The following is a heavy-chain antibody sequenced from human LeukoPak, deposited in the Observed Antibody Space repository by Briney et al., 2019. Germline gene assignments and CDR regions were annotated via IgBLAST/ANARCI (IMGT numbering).Heavy chain of an antibody. CDR1: GFTFSNAW. CDR3: ARDSGDSSGYYPGY. V-gene: IGHV3-15*01. J-gene: IGHJ4*02. CDR2: IKSKTDGGTT. Sequence: GGSLRLSCAASGFTFSNAWMSWVRQAPGKGLEWVGRIKSKTDGGTTDCAAPVKGRFTISRDNSKNTVYLQMNSLRVEDTAVYYCARDSGDSSGYYPGYWGQGTLVTVSS. D-gene: IGHD3-22*01.